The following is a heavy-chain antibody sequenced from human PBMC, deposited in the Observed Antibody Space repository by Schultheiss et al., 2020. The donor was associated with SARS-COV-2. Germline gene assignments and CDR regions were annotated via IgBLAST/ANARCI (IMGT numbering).Heavy chain of an antibody. V-gene: IGHV3-33*08. CDR3: ARGIVVFDY. J-gene: IGHJ4*02. D-gene: IGHD3-22*01. CDR1: GFTSSSFS. Sequence: GGSLRLSCAASGFTSSSFSMNWVRQAPGKGLEWMAVIWHDGSNKYYGDSVKGRFTISRDNSKSTLYLQMNSLRAEDTAVYFCARGIVVFDYWGQGTLVTVSS. CDR2: IWHDGSNK.